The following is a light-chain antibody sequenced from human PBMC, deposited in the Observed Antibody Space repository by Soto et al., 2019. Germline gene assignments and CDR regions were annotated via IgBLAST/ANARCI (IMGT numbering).Light chain of an antibody. Sequence: EIVLTQSPGTLSLSPGERATLSCRASQSVSSSYLAWYQQKPGQAPRLLIYGASSRATGIPDRFSGSGSGRDFTLTISRLEPEDFAVYYCQQYGSSPRTFGEGTKVEI. CDR1: QSVSSSY. V-gene: IGKV3-20*01. J-gene: IGKJ1*01. CDR3: QQYGSSPRT. CDR2: GAS.